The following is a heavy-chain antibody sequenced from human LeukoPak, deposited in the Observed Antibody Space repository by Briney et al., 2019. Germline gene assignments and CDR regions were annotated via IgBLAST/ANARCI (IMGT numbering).Heavy chain of an antibody. Sequence: GRSLRLSCAASGFNFNIYTFHWVRQAPGKGLEWVAVTSHDGSGKYYADSLKGRFSISRDSSENTVYLQMNSLRVEDTAVYFCAREGYNFCYDYWGQGTLVTVSS. CDR3: AREGYNFCYDY. V-gene: IGHV3-30-3*01. CDR2: TSHDGSGK. J-gene: IGHJ4*02. CDR1: GFNFNIYT. D-gene: IGHD3-3*01.